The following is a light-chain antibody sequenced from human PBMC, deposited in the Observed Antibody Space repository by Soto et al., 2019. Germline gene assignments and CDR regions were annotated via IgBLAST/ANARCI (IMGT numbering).Light chain of an antibody. Sequence: DIQMTQSPSTLSASVGDRATITCRSIHSFSIWLAWYQQKPGKAPKLLIYKASTLKSGVPSRFSGSGSGTEFTLTISSLQPDDFATYYCQHYNSYAEACGQGTKV. J-gene: IGKJ1*01. V-gene: IGKV1-5*03. CDR1: HSFSIW. CDR2: KAS. CDR3: QHYNSYAEA.